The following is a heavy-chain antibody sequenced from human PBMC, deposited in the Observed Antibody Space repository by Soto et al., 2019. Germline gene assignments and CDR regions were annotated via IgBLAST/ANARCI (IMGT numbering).Heavy chain of an antibody. CDR3: AKDRRPNDHYGMDV. CDR2: ISYDGSNK. V-gene: IGHV3-30*18. J-gene: IGHJ6*02. Sequence: QVQLVESGGGVVQPGRSLRLSCAASGFTFSSYGMHWVRQAPGKGLEWVAVISYDGSNKYYADSVKGRFTISRDNSKNTLYLKMSTLRAADTAVYYCAKDRRPNDHYGMDVWGQGTTVTVSS. CDR1: GFTFSSYG. D-gene: IGHD1-1*01.